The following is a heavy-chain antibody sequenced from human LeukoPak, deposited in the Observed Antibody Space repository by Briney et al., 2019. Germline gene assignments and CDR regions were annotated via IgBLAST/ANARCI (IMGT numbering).Heavy chain of an antibody. J-gene: IGHJ2*01. Sequence: SETLSLTCTVSGGSIRSYYWSWIRQPPGKGLEWIGYIYYSGSTNYNPSLKSRVSISVDTSKNQFSLKLSSVTAADTAVYYCARPLGNGYSYWYFDLWGRGTLVTVSS. CDR2: IYYSGST. V-gene: IGHV4-59*01. CDR3: ARPLGNGYSYWYFDL. CDR1: GGSIRSYY. D-gene: IGHD3-22*01.